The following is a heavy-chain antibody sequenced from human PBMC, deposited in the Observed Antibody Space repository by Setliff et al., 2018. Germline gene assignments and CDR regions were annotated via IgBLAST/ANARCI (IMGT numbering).Heavy chain of an antibody. CDR3: ARALGYCSRTSCYADAFDI. Sequence: SETLSLTCNVSADSISSSYDYWAWIRQPPGKGLEWIGSIYNSGSTYYNPSLKSRVTISVDTSKNQFSLKLNYVTAADTAVYYCARALGYCSRTSCYADAFDIWGQGTMVTVS. CDR2: IYNSGST. D-gene: IGHD2-2*01. V-gene: IGHV4-39*01. J-gene: IGHJ3*02. CDR1: ADSISSSYDY.